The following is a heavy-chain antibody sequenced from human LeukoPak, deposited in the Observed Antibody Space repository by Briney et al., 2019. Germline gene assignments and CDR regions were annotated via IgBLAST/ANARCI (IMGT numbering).Heavy chain of an antibody. V-gene: IGHV1-2*02. D-gene: IGHD3/OR15-3a*01. Sequence: ASVKVSCKASGYTFTAYYIHWVRQAPGQGLEWMGWIYPTSGGTNYAQKLQGRVTTTTDTSTSTAYMEVRSLRSDDTAVYYCARGDWLDYWGQGTLVTVSS. J-gene: IGHJ4*02. CDR1: GYTFTAYY. CDR2: IYPTSGGT. CDR3: ARGDWLDY.